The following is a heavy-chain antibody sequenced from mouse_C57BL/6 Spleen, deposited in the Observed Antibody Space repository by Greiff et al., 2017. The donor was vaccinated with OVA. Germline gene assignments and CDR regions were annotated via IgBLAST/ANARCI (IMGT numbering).Heavy chain of an antibody. CDR3: ARAGDYDPAWFAY. J-gene: IGHJ3*01. D-gene: IGHD2-4*01. CDR1: GYTFTDYY. V-gene: IGHV1-26*01. CDR2: INPNNGGT. Sequence: EVQLQQSGPELVKPGASVKISCKASGYTFTDYYMTWVKQSHGKSLEWIGDINPNNGGTSYNQKFKGTATWTVDKSSSTAYMELRSLTSEYSAVYYCARAGDYDPAWFAYWGQGTLVTVSA.